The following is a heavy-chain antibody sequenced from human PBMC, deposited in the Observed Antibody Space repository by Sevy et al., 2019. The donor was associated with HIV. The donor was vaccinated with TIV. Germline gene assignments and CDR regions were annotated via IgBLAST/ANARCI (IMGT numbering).Heavy chain of an antibody. V-gene: IGHV3-15*01. Sequence: GGSLRVSCAASGFTFSSAWMSWVRLAPGKGLEWVGRIKSKTDGGTIDYAAPVKGRFTISREDSKNTLYLQMNSLKTEDTAVYYCITDPGYRGYDEEVINYYYYGMDVRGQGTTVTVSS. CDR3: ITDPGYRGYDEEVINYYYYGMDV. CDR1: GFTFSSAW. CDR2: IKSKTDGGTI. D-gene: IGHD5-12*01. J-gene: IGHJ6*02.